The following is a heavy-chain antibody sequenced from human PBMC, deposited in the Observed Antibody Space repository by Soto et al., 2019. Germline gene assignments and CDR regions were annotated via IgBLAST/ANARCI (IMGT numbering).Heavy chain of an antibody. CDR3: ARDYGGNSGWFDP. V-gene: IGHV1-8*01. Sequence: ASVKVSCKASGYTFTSYDLNWVRQATGQGLEWLGWMSPTSGSTGYAQKFQGRVTMTRDASISTAYMELSSLTSEDTAVYYCARDYGGNSGWFDPWGQGTLVIVSS. J-gene: IGHJ5*02. CDR1: GYTFTSYD. CDR2: MSPTSGST. D-gene: IGHD4-17*01.